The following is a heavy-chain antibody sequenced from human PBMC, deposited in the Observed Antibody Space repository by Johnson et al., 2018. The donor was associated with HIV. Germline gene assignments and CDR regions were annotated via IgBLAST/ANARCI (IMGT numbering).Heavy chain of an antibody. CDR1: GFTVSSNY. J-gene: IGHJ3*02. D-gene: IGHD2-2*01. Sequence: VQLVESGGGLVQPGGSLRLSCVASGFTVSSNYMSWVRQAPGKGLEWVANIKQDGSEKYYVDSVKGRFTISRDNAKNSLYLQMNSLRAEDTAVYYCARGDIVVVPAATRAQDAFDIWGQGTMVTVSS. CDR3: ARGDIVVVPAATRAQDAFDI. CDR2: IKQDGSEK. V-gene: IGHV3-7*02.